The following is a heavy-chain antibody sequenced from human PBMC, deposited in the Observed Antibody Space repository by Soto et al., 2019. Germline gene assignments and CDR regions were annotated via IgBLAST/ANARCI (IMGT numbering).Heavy chain of an antibody. J-gene: IGHJ4*02. D-gene: IGHD2-2*01. CDR2: ISGSGGST. CDR3: AKVSRMCSSPSCYYS. V-gene: IGHV3-23*01. CDR1: GFTFSSYA. Sequence: EVQLLESGGGLVQPGGSLRLSCATSGFTFSSYAMSWVRQAPGKGLEWVSGISGSGGSTYYADSVKGRFTISRDNSKNTLYLQMNSLRAEDTAVYYCAKVSRMCSSPSCYYSWGQGTLVTVSS.